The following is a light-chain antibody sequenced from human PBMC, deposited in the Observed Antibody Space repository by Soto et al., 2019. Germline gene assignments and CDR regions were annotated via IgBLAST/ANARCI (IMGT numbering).Light chain of an antibody. J-gene: IGLJ1*01. CDR1: STNIGACLY. V-gene: IGLV1-40*01. CDR3: HSYATARSRVSV. Sequence: QSALTQSPSVSGAPGQTITISCTGTSTNIGACLYVHWYQQLPATAPKLLIYGINNRPSGVPARFSGSKSGNSASLAITGLQAEDEADYYCHSYATARSRVSVFGTGTKLTVL. CDR2: GIN.